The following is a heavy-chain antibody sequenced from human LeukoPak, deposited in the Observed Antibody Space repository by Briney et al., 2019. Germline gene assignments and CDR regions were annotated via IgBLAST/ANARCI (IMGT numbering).Heavy chain of an antibody. CDR2: IRFDGTNK. CDR3: AKDQPNCSGGTCYPRVFDY. J-gene: IGHJ4*02. CDR1: GFTFSSYG. Sequence: GGSLRLSCAASGFTFSSYGVHWVRQAPGKGLEWVAFIRFDGTNKYYADSVKGRFTISRDNSKNTLYLQMNSLRAEDTAVYYCAKDQPNCSGGTCYPRVFDYWGQGTLVTVSS. D-gene: IGHD2-15*01. V-gene: IGHV3-30*02.